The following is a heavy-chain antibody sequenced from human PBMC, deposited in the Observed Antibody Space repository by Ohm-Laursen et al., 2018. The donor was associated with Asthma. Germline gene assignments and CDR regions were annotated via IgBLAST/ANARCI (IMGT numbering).Heavy chain of an antibody. D-gene: IGHD3-22*01. Sequence: TLSLTCPVSGDSISSGNNYWSWIRQHPGKGLEWIGYIYYSGLTYSNPSLRSRVTFLVDTSKNQFSLQLTSVTAADTAVYYCARGSFYYESTGYYFFDHWGQGALVTVSS. V-gene: IGHV4-31*03. CDR3: ARGSFYYESTGYYFFDH. CDR1: GDSISSGNNY. CDR2: IYYSGLT. J-gene: IGHJ4*02.